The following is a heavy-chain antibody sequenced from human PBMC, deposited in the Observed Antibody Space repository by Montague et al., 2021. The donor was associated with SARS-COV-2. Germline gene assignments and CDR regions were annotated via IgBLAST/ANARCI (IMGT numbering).Heavy chain of an antibody. Sequence: SETLSLTCTVSGGSLSSYYWSWIRQPPGKGLEWIGCIYYSGSTNYNPSLKSRVTISVDTSKNQFSLNLSSVTAADTAVYYCAREVFGALTHFHHWGRGSLVTVSS. D-gene: IGHD3-10*01. CDR3: AREVFGALTHFHH. CDR1: GGSLSSYY. CDR2: IYYSGST. V-gene: IGHV4-59*12. J-gene: IGHJ1*01.